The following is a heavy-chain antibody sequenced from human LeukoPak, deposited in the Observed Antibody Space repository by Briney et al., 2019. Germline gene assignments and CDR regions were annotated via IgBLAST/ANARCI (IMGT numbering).Heavy chain of an antibody. CDR1: GGSISNYY. CDR3: ARGGSSWQSFDF. Sequence: SETLSLTCTVYGGSISNYYWSWIRQPDGPGLEWIGRIYACGSTNYNPSLKSRVSMSVDTSKNQFSLKLTSVTAAGTAVYYCARGGSSWQSFDFWGRGTLVTVFS. D-gene: IGHD6-13*01. CDR2: IYACGST. V-gene: IGHV4-4*07. J-gene: IGHJ4*02.